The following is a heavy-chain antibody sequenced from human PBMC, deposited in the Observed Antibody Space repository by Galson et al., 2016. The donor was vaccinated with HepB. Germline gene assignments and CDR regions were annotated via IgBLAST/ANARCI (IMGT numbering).Heavy chain of an antibody. J-gene: IGHJ4*02. CDR2: INTYTGNP. CDR3: ARLGYCSSTSCYPSDY. Sequence: SVKVSCKASGYSFTSYAMNWMQQAPGQGLEWMGWINTYTGNPTYAQGFTGRFVFSLDTSVSTAYLQISSLKAEDTAVYYCARLGYCSSTSCYPSDYWGQGTLVTVSS. V-gene: IGHV7-4-1*02. CDR1: GYSFTSYA. D-gene: IGHD2-2*01.